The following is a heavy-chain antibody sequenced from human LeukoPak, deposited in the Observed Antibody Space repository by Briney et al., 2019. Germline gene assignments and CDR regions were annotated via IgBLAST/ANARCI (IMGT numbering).Heavy chain of an antibody. J-gene: IGHJ6*02. CDR1: GFTFSSYP. Sequence: PGGSLRLSCAASGFTFSSYPMHWVRQTPGKGLEWVAILSSDGVNKRYADSVQGRFTISRDNSKNTLYLQMNSLRAEDTAVYYCAREKWLLEGYYGMDVWGQGTTVTVSS. V-gene: IGHV3-30-3*01. D-gene: IGHD6-19*01. CDR2: LSSDGVNK. CDR3: AREKWLLEGYYGMDV.